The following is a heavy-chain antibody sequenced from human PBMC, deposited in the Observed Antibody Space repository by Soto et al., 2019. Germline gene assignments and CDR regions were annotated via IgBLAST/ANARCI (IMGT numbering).Heavy chain of an antibody. CDR2: ISGNGGTT. J-gene: IGHJ4*02. Sequence: EVLLLESGGGLVQPGGSRRLSCAASGFIFSSYAMNWVRQAPGKGPEWVSGISGNGGTTNYANSVAGRFTISRDNSKSLVYLQMNSLRVEDTAVYYCAKDRDWYYYEYTGHYETRNPFDSWGQGTLVTVSS. CDR3: AKDRDWYYYEYTGHYETRNPFDS. V-gene: IGHV3-23*01. D-gene: IGHD3-22*01. CDR1: GFIFSSYA.